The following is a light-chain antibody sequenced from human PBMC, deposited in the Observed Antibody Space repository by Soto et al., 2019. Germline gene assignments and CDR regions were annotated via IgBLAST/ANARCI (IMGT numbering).Light chain of an antibody. CDR2: KAS. Sequence: DIQMTQSPTTLSASVGDRVTIACRASRSISTRLAWYQQKPGKVPKVLIYKASSLESGVPARFSGSGSGTEFTLTISSLQPDDFATYYCQQYNTKGTFGPGTKVEI. CDR3: QQYNTKGT. J-gene: IGKJ1*01. CDR1: RSISTR. V-gene: IGKV1-5*03.